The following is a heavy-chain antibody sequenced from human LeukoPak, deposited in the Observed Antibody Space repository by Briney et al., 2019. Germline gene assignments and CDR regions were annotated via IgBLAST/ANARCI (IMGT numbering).Heavy chain of an antibody. CDR1: GGSISSGSYY. J-gene: IGHJ6*03. V-gene: IGHV4-61*02. CDR3: ARARDGYMDV. Sequence: PSETLSLTCTVSGGSISSGSYYWSWLRQPAGKGLEWIGRIYTSGSTNYNPSLKSRVTISVDTSKNQFSLKLSSVTAAETAVYYCARARDGYMDVWGKGTTVTVSS. CDR2: IYTSGST.